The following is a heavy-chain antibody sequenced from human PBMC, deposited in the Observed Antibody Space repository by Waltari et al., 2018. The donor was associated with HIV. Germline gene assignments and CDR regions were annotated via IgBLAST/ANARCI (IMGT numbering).Heavy chain of an antibody. D-gene: IGHD4-17*01. Sequence: QVQLQQWGAGLLKPSETLSLTCAVYGGSFSGYYWSWIRQTPGKGLEWIGEINHSGFTNYSPSLKSQVTISVDTSKNQFSLKLRSVTAAETAMYYCARGTPTTVTTQWGQGTLVTVSS. J-gene: IGHJ4*02. CDR3: ARGTPTTVTTQ. V-gene: IGHV4-34*01. CDR2: INHSGFT. CDR1: GGSFSGYY.